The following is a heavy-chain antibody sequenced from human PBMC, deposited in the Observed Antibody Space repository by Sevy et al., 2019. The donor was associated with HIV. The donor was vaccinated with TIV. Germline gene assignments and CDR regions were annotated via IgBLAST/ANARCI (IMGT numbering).Heavy chain of an antibody. V-gene: IGHV3-48*03. D-gene: IGHD6-19*01. Sequence: EGSLRLSCAASGFTFSSYEMNWVRQAPGKELEWVSYIGNSGSTIYYADSVKGRFTISRDNAKNSLYLQMNSLRAEDTAVYYCARDSHSWQRLDLEYWGQGTLVTVSS. J-gene: IGHJ4*02. CDR2: IGNSGSTI. CDR1: GFTFSSYE. CDR3: ARDSHSWQRLDLEY.